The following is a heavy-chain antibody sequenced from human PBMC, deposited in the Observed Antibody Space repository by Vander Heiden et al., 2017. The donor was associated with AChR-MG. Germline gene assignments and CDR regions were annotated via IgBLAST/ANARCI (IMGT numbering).Heavy chain of an antibody. CDR3: ARGIVGTAMVTELFHY. Sequence: QVQLVQYGAEVKKPGSSVKVPCKASGATFRSYAMSWVRQAPGQGLEWMGGIITICGTANYAQKFKGRVTITADKSTSTAYMELGSLRSEDTAVYYCARGIVGTAMVTELFHYWGQGTLVTVSS. J-gene: IGHJ4*02. CDR1: GATFRSYA. CDR2: IITICGTA. D-gene: IGHD5-18*01. V-gene: IGHV1-69*06.